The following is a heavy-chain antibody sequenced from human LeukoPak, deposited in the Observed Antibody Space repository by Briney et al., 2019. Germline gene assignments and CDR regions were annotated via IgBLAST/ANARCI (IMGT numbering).Heavy chain of an antibody. Sequence: GGSLRLSCAASGFTFNNYGMHWVRQAPGKGLEWVSRINHDGSSTNYADSVKGRFTISRDNAKNTVYLQMNSLRAEDTAVYYCVRDWGYDSSGYWQKYFDTWGQGTLVTVSS. D-gene: IGHD3-22*01. CDR1: GFTFNNYG. V-gene: IGHV3-74*01. CDR3: VRDWGYDSSGYWQKYFDT. CDR2: INHDGSST. J-gene: IGHJ4*02.